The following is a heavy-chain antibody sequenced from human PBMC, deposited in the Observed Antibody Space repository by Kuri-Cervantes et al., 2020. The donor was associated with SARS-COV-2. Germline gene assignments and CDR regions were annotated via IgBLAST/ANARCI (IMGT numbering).Heavy chain of an antibody. CDR1: GYTFTSYG. CDR3: ARESGSSGWYGFDY. D-gene: IGHD6-19*01. J-gene: IGHJ4*02. CDR2: ISAYNGNT. V-gene: IGHV1-18*04. Sequence: ASVKVSFKASGYTFTSYGISWVRQAPGQGLEWMGWISAYNGNTNYAQKLQGRVTMTTDTSTSTAYMELRSLRSDDTAVYYCARESGSSGWYGFDYWGQGTLVTVSS.